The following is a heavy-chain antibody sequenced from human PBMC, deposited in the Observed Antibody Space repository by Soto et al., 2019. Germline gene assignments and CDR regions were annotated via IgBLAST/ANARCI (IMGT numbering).Heavy chain of an antibody. CDR1: GFTFSDYY. D-gene: IGHD3-22*01. CDR3: ARERRQYYYDSSGYYWVPNDY. Sequence: GGSLRLSCAASGFTFSDYYMSWIRQAPGKGLEWVSYISSSGSTIYYADSVKGRFTISRDNAKNSLYLQMNSLRAEDTAVYYCARERRQYYYDSSGYYWVPNDYWGQGTLVTAPQ. CDR2: ISSSGSTI. J-gene: IGHJ4*02. V-gene: IGHV3-11*01.